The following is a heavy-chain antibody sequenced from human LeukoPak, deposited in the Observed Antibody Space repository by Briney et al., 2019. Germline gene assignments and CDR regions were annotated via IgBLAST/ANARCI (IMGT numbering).Heavy chain of an antibody. CDR1: GFTFSSHW. CDR2: IKQDGSEK. Sequence: PGGSLRLSCAASGFTFSSHWMSWVRQAPGKGLEWVANIKQDGSEKYYVDSAKGRFTISRDNAKNSLYLQMNSLRAEDTAVYYCARQDPSSSWYRSWFDPWGQGTLVTVSS. CDR3: ARQDPSSSWYRSWFDP. D-gene: IGHD6-13*01. J-gene: IGHJ5*02. V-gene: IGHV3-7*01.